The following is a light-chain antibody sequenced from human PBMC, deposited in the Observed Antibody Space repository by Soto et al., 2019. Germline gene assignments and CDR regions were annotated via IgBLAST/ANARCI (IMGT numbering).Light chain of an antibody. Sequence: QSVLTQPPPVSGAPGQRVTISCTGSSSNIGAGYDVHWYQQLPGTAPKLLIYGNTNRPSGVPDRFSASKSDTSASLAITGLQAEDEADYYCQSYDSTLSGPWVFGGGTKLTVL. V-gene: IGLV1-40*01. J-gene: IGLJ3*02. CDR3: QSYDSTLSGPWV. CDR1: SSNIGAGYD. CDR2: GNT.